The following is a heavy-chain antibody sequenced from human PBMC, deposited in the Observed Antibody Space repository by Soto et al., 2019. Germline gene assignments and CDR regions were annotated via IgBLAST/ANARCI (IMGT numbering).Heavy chain of an antibody. D-gene: IGHD6-6*01. J-gene: IGHJ5*02. CDR3: ARVLPGYSSSSGWFDP. Sequence: TLSLTCTVSGGSISSGGYYWSWIRQHPGKGLEWIGYIYYSGSTYYNPSPKSRVTISVDTSKNQFSLKLSSVTAADTAVYYCARVLPGYSSSSGWFDPWGQGTLVTVSS. CDR1: GGSISSGGYY. CDR2: IYYSGST. V-gene: IGHV4-31*03.